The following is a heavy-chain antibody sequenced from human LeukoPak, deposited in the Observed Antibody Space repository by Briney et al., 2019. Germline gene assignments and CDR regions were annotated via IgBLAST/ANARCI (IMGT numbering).Heavy chain of an antibody. Sequence: SETLSLTCTVSVGSISSYYWSWIRQPPGKGLEWIGYIYYSGSTNYNPSLKSRVTISVDTSKNQFSLKLSSVTAADTAVYYCASGAGTRILTGYYYWGQGTLVTVSS. CDR2: IYYSGST. CDR3: ASGAGTRILTGYYY. CDR1: VGSISSYY. D-gene: IGHD3-9*01. V-gene: IGHV4-59*01. J-gene: IGHJ4*02.